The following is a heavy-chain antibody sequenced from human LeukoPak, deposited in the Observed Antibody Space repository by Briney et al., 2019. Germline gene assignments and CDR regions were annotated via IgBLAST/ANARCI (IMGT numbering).Heavy chain of an antibody. Sequence: SETLSLTCTVSGGSLSGHYWSWIRQPPGKRLEWIGYVSYTGRTKYNPSLQSRVTISIDTSKSQFPLKLTSVTSADTAVYSCARLLDNDISGDPDTFDVWGQGTTVIVSS. V-gene: IGHV4-59*11. D-gene: IGHD3-22*01. CDR2: VSYTGRT. J-gene: IGHJ3*01. CDR1: GGSLSGHY. CDR3: ARLLDNDISGDPDTFDV.